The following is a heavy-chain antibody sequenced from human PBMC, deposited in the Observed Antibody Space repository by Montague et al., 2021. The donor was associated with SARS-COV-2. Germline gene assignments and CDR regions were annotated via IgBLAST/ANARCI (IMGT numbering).Heavy chain of an antibody. CDR2: IYYSGNT. CDR3: ARLGFVELWLNLGWFDP. J-gene: IGHJ5*02. Sequence: SETLSLTCTVSGGSIRPFYWNWIRQTPEKGLEWIGYIYYSGNTNYNPSLNSRATISVDTSKNQFSLELRSVTAADTAVYYCARLGFVELWLNLGWFDPWGQGTLVTVSS. D-gene: IGHD3-16*02. V-gene: IGHV4-59*08. CDR1: GGSIRPFY.